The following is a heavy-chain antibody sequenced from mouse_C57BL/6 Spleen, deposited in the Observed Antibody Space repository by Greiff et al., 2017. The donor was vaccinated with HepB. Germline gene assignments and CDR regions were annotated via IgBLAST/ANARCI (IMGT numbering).Heavy chain of an antibody. J-gene: IGHJ4*01. D-gene: IGHD2-2*01. CDR2: IYPSDSET. CDR1: GYTFTSYW. V-gene: IGHV1-61*01. CDR3: ARKGYGYDDAMDY. Sequence: VQGVESGAELVRPGSSVKLSCKASGYTFTSYWMDWVKQRPGQGLEWIGNIYPSDSETHYNQKFKDKATLTVDKSSSTAYMQLSSLTSEDSAVYYCARKGYGYDDAMDYWGQGTSVTVSS.